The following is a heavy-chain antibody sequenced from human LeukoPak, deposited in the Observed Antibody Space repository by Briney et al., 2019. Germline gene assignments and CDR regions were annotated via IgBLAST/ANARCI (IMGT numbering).Heavy chain of an antibody. CDR3: GRGNSRYNWNDGGVDY. CDR2: ICANNGNT. J-gene: IGHJ4*02. D-gene: IGHD1-1*01. Sequence: ASVKVSCKASGYTFSNYAITWVRQAPGQGLEWKGWICANNGNTNYAQNLQGRVTMTTDTSTNTAYMELRSLRSDDTAVYYCGRGNSRYNWNDGGVDYWGQGTLVTVSS. CDR1: GYTFSNYA. V-gene: IGHV1-18*01.